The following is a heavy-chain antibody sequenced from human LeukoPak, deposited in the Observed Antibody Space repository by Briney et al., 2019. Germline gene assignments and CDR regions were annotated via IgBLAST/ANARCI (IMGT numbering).Heavy chain of an antibody. CDR1: GGSFSGYY. Sequence: PSQTLSLTCAVYGGSFSGYYWSWIRQPPGKGLEWIGEINHSGSTNYNPSLKSRVTISVDTSKNQFSLKLSSVTAADTAVYYCARSPSGYWSGYLDYWGQGTLVTVSS. CDR3: ARSPSGYWSGYLDY. V-gene: IGHV4-34*01. J-gene: IGHJ4*02. D-gene: IGHD3-3*01. CDR2: INHSGST.